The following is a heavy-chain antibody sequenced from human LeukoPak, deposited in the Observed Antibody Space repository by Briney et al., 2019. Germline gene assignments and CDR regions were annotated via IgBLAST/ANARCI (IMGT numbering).Heavy chain of an antibody. CDR3: ARGEMATKPLDY. Sequence: SETLSLTCAVYGGSFSGYYWSWIRQPPGKGLEWIGEINHSGSTNYNPSLKSRVTISIDTSKNQFSLKLSSVTAADTAVYYCARGEMATKPLDYWGQGTLVTVSS. V-gene: IGHV4-34*01. J-gene: IGHJ4*02. CDR2: INHSGST. D-gene: IGHD5-24*01. CDR1: GGSFSGYY.